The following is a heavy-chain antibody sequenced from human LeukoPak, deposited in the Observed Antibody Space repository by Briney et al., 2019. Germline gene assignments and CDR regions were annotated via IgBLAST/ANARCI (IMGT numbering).Heavy chain of an antibody. V-gene: IGHV3-21*01. J-gene: IGHJ4*02. CDR1: GFTFSSYS. CDR2: ISSSSSYI. D-gene: IGHD6-13*01. Sequence: GGSLRLSCAASGFTFSSYSMNWVRQAPGKGLEWVSSISSSSSYIYYADSVKGRFTISRDNAKNSLYLQMNSLRAEDTAVYYCARDTGEYSCSWEPIYFDYWGQGTLVTVSS. CDR3: ARDTGEYSCSWEPIYFDY.